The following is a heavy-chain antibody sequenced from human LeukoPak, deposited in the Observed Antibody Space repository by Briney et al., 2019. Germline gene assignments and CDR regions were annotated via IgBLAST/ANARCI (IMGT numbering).Heavy chain of an antibody. D-gene: IGHD3-9*01. CDR2: ISYDGSNK. Sequence: GGSLRPSCAASGFTFSSYGMHWVRQAPGKGLEWVAVISYDGSNKYYADSVKGRFTISRDNSKNTLYLQMNSLRAEDTAVYYCAKGPREAYYDILTGYYTGIDYWGQGTLVTVSS. CDR3: AKGPREAYYDILTGYYTGIDY. CDR1: GFTFSSYG. V-gene: IGHV3-30*18. J-gene: IGHJ4*02.